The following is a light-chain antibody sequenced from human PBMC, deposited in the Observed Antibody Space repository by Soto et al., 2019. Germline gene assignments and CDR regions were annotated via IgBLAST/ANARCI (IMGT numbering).Light chain of an antibody. CDR2: EGS. CDR1: SSDVGSYNL. Sequence: QSALTQPASVSGSPGQSITISCTGTSSDVGSYNLGSWYQQHPGKAPKLMIYEGSKRPSGVSNRFSGSKSGNTASLTISGLQAEGEADYYCCSYAGSSTRNVFGTGTKVTVL. V-gene: IGLV2-23*01. J-gene: IGLJ1*01. CDR3: CSYAGSSTRNV.